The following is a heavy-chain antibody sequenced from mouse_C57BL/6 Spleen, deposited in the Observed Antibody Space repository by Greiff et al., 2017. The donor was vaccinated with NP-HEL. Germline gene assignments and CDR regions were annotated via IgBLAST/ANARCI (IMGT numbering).Heavy chain of an antibody. V-gene: IGHV1-61*01. CDR3: ARSYYFDY. CDR1: GYTFTSYW. J-gene: IGHJ2*01. Sequence: QVQLHQPGAELVRPGSSVKLSCKASGYTFTSYWMDWVKQRPGQGLEWIGNIYPSDSETHYNQKFKDKATLTVDKSSSTAYMQLSSLASEDSAVYYCARSYYFDYWGQGTTLTVSS. CDR2: IYPSDSET.